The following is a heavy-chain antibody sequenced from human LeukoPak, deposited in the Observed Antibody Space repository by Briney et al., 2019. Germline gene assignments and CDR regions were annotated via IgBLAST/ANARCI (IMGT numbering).Heavy chain of an antibody. CDR2: INPNSGGT. J-gene: IGHJ4*02. Sequence: ASVKVSCKASGYTFTGYYMHWVRQAPGQGLEWMGRINPNSGGTNYAQKFQGRVTMTRDTPISTAYMELSRLRSDDTAVYYCARDYSSGWYVGVYWGQGTPVTVSS. D-gene: IGHD6-19*01. CDR1: GYTFTGYY. V-gene: IGHV1-2*06. CDR3: ARDYSSGWYVGVY.